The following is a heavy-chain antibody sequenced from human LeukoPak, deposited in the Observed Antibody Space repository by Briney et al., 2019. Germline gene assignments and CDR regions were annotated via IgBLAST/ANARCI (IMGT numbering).Heavy chain of an antibody. D-gene: IGHD2-21*02. J-gene: IGHJ4*02. CDR2: IYYSGNT. CDR3: ARWYCSTATGTIACYYLGY. CDR1: GGSISGYY. V-gene: IGHV4-59*01. Sequence: SETLSLTCIVSGGSISGYYWSWIRQPPGRGLEYIGHIYYSGNTDYNPSLKSRVTISVDTSKNQFSLKLNSVTAADTAVYFCARWYCSTATGTIACYYLGYWGQGTLVTVSS.